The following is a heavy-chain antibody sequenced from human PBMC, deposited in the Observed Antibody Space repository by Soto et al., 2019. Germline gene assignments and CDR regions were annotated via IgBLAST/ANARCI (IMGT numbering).Heavy chain of an antibody. J-gene: IGHJ4*02. CDR1: GGSISSGGYS. CDR2: IYHSGST. CDR3: ARGMTTATTLDY. V-gene: IGHV4-30-2*01. Sequence: PSETLSLTCAVSGGSISSGGYSWSWIRQPPGKGLEWIGYIYHSGSTYYNPSLKSRVTISVDRSKNQFSLKLSSVTAADTAVYYCARGMTTATTLDYWGQGTLVTVSS. D-gene: IGHD4-4*01.